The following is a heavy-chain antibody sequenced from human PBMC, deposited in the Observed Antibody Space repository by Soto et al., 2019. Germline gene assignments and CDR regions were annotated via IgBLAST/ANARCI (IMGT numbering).Heavy chain of an antibody. CDR1: GGSSSSRSHF. V-gene: IGHV4-39*01. J-gene: IGHJ4*02. CDR2: IYFSGRN. CDR3: ASRLGWLQNY. D-gene: IGHD2-21*01. Sequence: QLQVQESGPGLVNPSETLSLTGSFAGGSSSSRSHFWGWILQPPAKGMQWIGSIYFSGRNYYNTSLTMRVIMSTSMYNTQFSLNLTSMTAAATAVSFCASRLGWLQNYWGQVIQGTVAS.